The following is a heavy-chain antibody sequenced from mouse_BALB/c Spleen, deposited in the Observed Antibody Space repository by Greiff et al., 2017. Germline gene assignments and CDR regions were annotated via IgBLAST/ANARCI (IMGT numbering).Heavy chain of an antibody. CDR1: GFNIKDYY. J-gene: IGHJ2*01. V-gene: IGHV14-4*02. CDR2: IDPENGDT. Sequence: EVQLQQSGAELVRSGASVKLSCTASGFNIKDYYMHWVKQRPEQGLEWIGWIDPENGDTEYAPKFQGKATMTADTSSNTAYLQLSSLTSEDTAVYYCNAGSSWYYFDYWGQGTTLTVSS. D-gene: IGHD1-1*01. CDR3: NAGSSWYYFDY.